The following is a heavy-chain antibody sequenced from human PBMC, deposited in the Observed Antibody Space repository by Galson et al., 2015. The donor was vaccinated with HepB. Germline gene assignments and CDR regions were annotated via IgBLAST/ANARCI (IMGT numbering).Heavy chain of an antibody. CDR1: GFSLSTSGMC. Sequence: PALVKPTQTLTLTCTFSGFSLSTSGMCVSWIRQPPGKALEWLARIDWGDDKYYSTSLKTRLTISKDTSKNQVVLTMTNMDPVDTATYYCARIPAYYYDSSSDAFDIWGQGTMVTVSS. CDR2: IDWGDDK. CDR3: ARIPAYYYDSSSDAFDI. J-gene: IGHJ3*02. V-gene: IGHV2-70*11. D-gene: IGHD3-22*01.